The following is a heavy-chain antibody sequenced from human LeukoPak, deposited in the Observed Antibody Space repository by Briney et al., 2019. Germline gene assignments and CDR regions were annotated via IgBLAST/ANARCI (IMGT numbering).Heavy chain of an antibody. V-gene: IGHV4-30-4*01. D-gene: IGHD2-2*01. CDR3: ARGITDIVVVPASNWFDP. CDR2: IYYSGST. Sequence: KSSETLSLTCTVSGGSISSGDYYWSWIRQPPGKGLEWIGYIYYSGSTYYNPSLKSRVTISVDTSKNQFSLKLSSVTAADTAVYYCARGITDIVVVPASNWFDPWGQGTLVTVSS. J-gene: IGHJ5*02. CDR1: GGSISSGDYY.